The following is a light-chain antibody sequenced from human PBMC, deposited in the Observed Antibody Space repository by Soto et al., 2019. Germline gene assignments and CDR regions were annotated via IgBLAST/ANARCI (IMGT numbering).Light chain of an antibody. Sequence: AIRMTQSPSSLSASTGDRVTITCRASQGISSYLAWYQQKPGKAPTLLIYAASTLQSGVPSRFSGSGSGTDFTLPISCLQSEDFATYDCQPYYSYPRTFGQGTKV. CDR1: QGISSY. V-gene: IGKV1-8*01. J-gene: IGKJ1*01. CDR2: AAS. CDR3: QPYYSYPRT.